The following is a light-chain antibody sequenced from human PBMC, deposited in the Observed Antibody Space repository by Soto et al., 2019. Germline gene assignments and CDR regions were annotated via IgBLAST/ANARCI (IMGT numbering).Light chain of an antibody. V-gene: IGKV3-15*01. CDR2: GAS. CDR1: QSVSSN. J-gene: IGKJ1*01. Sequence: ELAMSLAPATLSVSPGARAALSCKASQSVSSNLAWYQQKPGQAPRLLIYGASTRATGIPARFSGSGSGTEFTLTISSLPSEDFAVHYCQQYNNWPPITFGQVTKVDIK. CDR3: QQYNNWPPIT.